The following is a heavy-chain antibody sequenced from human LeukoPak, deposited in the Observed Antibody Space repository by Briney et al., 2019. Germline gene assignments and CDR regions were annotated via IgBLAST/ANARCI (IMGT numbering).Heavy chain of an antibody. D-gene: IGHD3-3*01. CDR2: IYWDDDK. CDR3: AHGRITIFGVVMYFDY. V-gene: IGHV2-5*02. CDR1: GFSLSTSGVG. J-gene: IGHJ4*02. Sequence: SGPTLVKPTQTLTLTCTFSGFSLSTSGVGVGWIRQPPVKALEWLALIYWDDDKRYSPSLKSRLTITKDTSNTQVVLTMTNMDPVETATYYCAHGRITIFGVVMYFDYWGQGTLVTVSS.